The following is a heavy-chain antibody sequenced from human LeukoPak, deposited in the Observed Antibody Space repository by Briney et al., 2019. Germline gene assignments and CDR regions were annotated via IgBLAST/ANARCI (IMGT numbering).Heavy chain of an antibody. J-gene: IGHJ6*03. CDR2: ISWDSPTK. V-gene: IGHV3-9*01. CDR1: GFTFEDYA. CDR3: AKAPSGNYYLDV. Sequence: GGSLRLSCAASGFTFEDYAMHWVRHAPGRGLELVSGISWDSPTKTYADSVKGRFTISRDKAKNSLYLQMNSLRGEDTALYYCAKAPSGNYYLDVWGKGPTVTVSS. D-gene: IGHD1-1*01.